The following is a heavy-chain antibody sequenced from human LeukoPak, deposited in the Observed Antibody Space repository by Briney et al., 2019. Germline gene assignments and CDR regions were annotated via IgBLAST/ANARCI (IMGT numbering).Heavy chain of an antibody. Sequence: SETLCLTCTVSGGSISSSSYYWGWIRQPPGKGLEWIGNIYYIGSTYYNPSLKSRVTISVDTSKNQFSLKLSSVTAADTAVYYCARHIGGRYYYYYMDVWGKGTTVTISS. CDR1: GGSISSSSYY. D-gene: IGHD3-16*02. CDR3: ARHIGGRYYYYYMDV. CDR2: IYYIGST. V-gene: IGHV4-39*01. J-gene: IGHJ6*03.